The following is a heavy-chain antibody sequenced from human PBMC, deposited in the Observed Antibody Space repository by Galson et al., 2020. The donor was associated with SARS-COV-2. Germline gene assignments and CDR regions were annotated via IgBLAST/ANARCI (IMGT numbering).Heavy chain of an antibody. CDR2: IYYSGST. D-gene: IGHD5-18*01. CDR1: GGSVSSGSYY. Sequence: SETLSLTCTVSGGSVSSGSYYWSWIRQPPGKGLEWIGYIYYSGSTHYNPSLKSRVTISVDTSKNQFSLKLSSVTAADTAVYYCAIIERDTAMDPSGLYYYGMDVWGQGTTVTVSS. CDR3: AIIERDTAMDPSGLYYYGMDV. J-gene: IGHJ6*02. V-gene: IGHV4-61*01.